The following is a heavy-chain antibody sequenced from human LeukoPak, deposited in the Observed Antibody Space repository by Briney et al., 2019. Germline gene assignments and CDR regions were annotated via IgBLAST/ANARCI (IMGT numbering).Heavy chain of an antibody. CDR3: ARHQVEKDAFDI. CDR1: GYSFTSYW. D-gene: IGHD2-15*01. CDR2: IHPGDSDT. V-gene: IGHV5-51*01. Sequence: TTGESLKISCKGSGYSFTSYWIGWVRQMPGKGLEWMGIIHPGDSDTRYSPSFQGQVTISADKSISTAYLQWSSLKASDTAMYYCARHQVEKDAFDIWGQGTMVTVSS. J-gene: IGHJ3*02.